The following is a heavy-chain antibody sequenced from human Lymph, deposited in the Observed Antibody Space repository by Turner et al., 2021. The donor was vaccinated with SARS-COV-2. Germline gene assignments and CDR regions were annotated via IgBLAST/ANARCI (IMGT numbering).Heavy chain of an antibody. CDR1: CGSISSSSYY. CDR3: ARLVRRAEYYFDY. CDR2: NYYSGST. D-gene: IGHD3-10*01. V-gene: IGHV4-39*01. Sequence: QLQLQESGPGLVKPSETLSLTCTVSCGSISSSSYYWGWIRQPPGKGLEWIGNNYYSGSTYYNPSLKSRVTISVDTSKNQFSLKLSSVTAADTAVYYCARLVRRAEYYFDYWGQGTLVTVSS. J-gene: IGHJ4*02.